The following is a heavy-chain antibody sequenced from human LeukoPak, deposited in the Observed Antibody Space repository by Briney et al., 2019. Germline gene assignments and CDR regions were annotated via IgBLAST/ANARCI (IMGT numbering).Heavy chain of an antibody. D-gene: IGHD6-19*01. V-gene: IGHV3-48*01. CDR2: ISSSGSTK. CDR3: AKGAYSSGWYTFLV. J-gene: IGHJ4*02. Sequence: GGSLRLSCAASGFSFSNYNMNWVRQAPGKGLEWVSYISSSGSTKYYADSVKGRFTISRDISKNSLYLQMNSLRAEDTAVYYCAKGAYSSGWYTFLVWGQGTLVTVSS. CDR1: GFSFSNYN.